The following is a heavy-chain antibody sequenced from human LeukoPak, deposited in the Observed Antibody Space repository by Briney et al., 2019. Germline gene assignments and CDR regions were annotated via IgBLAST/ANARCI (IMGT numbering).Heavy chain of an antibody. D-gene: IGHD6-19*01. CDR3: ARSTVAATVAFDI. CDR1: GSTFSSYT. V-gene: IGHV3-21*01. Sequence: GGSLRLSCAASGSTFSSYTKNWVRQAPGKGLEWVSSISSSSSYIYYADSVKGRFTISRDNAKNSLYLQMNSLGAEDTAVYYCARSTVAATVAFDIWGQGTMVTVSS. CDR2: ISSSSSYI. J-gene: IGHJ3*02.